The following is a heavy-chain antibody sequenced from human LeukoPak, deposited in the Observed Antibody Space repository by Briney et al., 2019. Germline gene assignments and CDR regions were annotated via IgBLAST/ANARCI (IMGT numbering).Heavy chain of an antibody. V-gene: IGHV1-2*02. CDR1: GYTFTGYY. D-gene: IGHD2-2*01. CDR3: ARLGYCSSTSCYSNDY. Sequence: GASVKVSCKASGYTFTGYYMHWVRQAPGQGLEWMGWINPNSGGTNYAQKFQGRVTMTRDTSISTAHMELSRLRSDDTAVYYCARLGYCSSTSCYSNDYWGQGTLVTVSS. CDR2: INPNSGGT. J-gene: IGHJ4*02.